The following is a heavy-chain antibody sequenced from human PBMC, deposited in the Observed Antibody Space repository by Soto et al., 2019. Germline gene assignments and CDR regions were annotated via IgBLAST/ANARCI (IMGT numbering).Heavy chain of an antibody. CDR1: GFILSNYG. V-gene: IGHV3-30*19. D-gene: IGHD3-10*01. CDR3: AKYGRFRELEDY. Sequence: QAQVVYSGGGVGQPGTSLRLSCAASGFILSNYGMHWVRQAPDKGLEWVAVIAHDGGFKDYADSVKGRFTISRDDSKNTVFLQMNSLSDEDTAVYYCAKYGRFRELEDYWGQGTLVTVSS. J-gene: IGHJ4*02. CDR2: IAHDGGFK.